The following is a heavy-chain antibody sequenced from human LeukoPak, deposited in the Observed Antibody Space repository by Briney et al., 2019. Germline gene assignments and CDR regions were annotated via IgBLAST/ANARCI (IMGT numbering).Heavy chain of an antibody. CDR3: TRGGGGSFPHY. Sequence: PGGSLRLSCSASGFTFSNYAMHWVRQAPGKGLEFVSVISTDGGSTYYADSVTGRFTISRDNSKSTLYLQMNSLRAEDTAVYYCTRGGGGSFPHYWGQGTLVTVSS. V-gene: IGHV3-64*04. CDR1: GFTFSNYA. CDR2: ISTDGGST. D-gene: IGHD2-21*01. J-gene: IGHJ4*02.